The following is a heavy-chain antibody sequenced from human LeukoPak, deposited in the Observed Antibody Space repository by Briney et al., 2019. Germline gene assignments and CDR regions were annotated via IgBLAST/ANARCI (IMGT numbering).Heavy chain of an antibody. CDR3: ASDKLGTDAFDI. CDR1: GFTFSSYG. V-gene: IGHV3-33*08. Sequence: GGSLRLSCVASGFTFSSYGMHWVRQAPGKGLEWVAVIWYDGTNKYYADSVKGRFSISRDNSKNTLYLQMNSLRAEDTAVYYCASDKLGTDAFDIWGQGTVVTVSS. J-gene: IGHJ3*02. CDR2: IWYDGTNK. D-gene: IGHD7-27*01.